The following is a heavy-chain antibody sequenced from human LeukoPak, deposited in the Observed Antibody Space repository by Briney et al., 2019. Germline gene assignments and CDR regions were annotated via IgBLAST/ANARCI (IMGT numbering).Heavy chain of an antibody. CDR2: ISGSGDST. CDR1: GFTFSSYA. J-gene: IGHJ6*03. D-gene: IGHD5-18*01. V-gene: IGHV3-23*01. Sequence: GGSLRLSCAASGFTFSSYAMSWVRQAPGKGLEWVSAISGSGDSTYYADSVKGRFTISRDNSKNTLYLQMNSLRAEDTAVYYCAKHTAMGVLYMDVWGKGATVTVSS. CDR3: AKHTAMGVLYMDV.